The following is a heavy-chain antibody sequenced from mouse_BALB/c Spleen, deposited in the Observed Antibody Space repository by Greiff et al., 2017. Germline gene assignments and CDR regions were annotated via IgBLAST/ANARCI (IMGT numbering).Heavy chain of an antibody. D-gene: IGHD4-1*01. CDR1: GYAFSSSW. CDR2: IYPGDGDT. V-gene: IGHV1-82*01. CDR3: ARAWGGYIDS. Sequence: QVQLQQSGPELVKPGASVKISCKASGYAFSSSWMNWVKQRPGQGLEWIGRIYPGDGDTNYNGKFKGKATLTADKSSSTAYMQLSSLTSVDSAVYFCARAWGGYIDSWGQSTTLTVSS. J-gene: IGHJ2*01.